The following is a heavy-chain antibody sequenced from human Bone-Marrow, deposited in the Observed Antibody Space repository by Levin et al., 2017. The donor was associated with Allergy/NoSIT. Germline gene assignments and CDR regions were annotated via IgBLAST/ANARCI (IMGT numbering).Heavy chain of an antibody. Sequence: ASVNVSCKASGYTFTSYGFGWVRQAPGQGLEWMGWISASNGNTNYAQKLQGRVTMTTDTSTRTAYMDLRSLRSDDTALYYCARVGDYSGSYPFDYWGQGTLVTVSS. J-gene: IGHJ4*02. D-gene: IGHD1-26*01. CDR1: GYTFTSYG. V-gene: IGHV1-18*01. CDR2: ISASNGNT. CDR3: ARVGDYSGSYPFDY.